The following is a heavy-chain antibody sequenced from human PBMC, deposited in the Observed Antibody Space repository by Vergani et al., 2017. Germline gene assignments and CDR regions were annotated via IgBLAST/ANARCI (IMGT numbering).Heavy chain of an antibody. CDR3: ADLYGDDGFSPF. D-gene: IGHD2-21*01. J-gene: IGHJ4*02. Sequence: QAQLVESGGGVVQPGSSLRLSCAASGFTFTDYGMHWVRQAPGKGLEWVAVIWSNGVNKYYADSVRGRFTFSRDDSKNTVYLQINSLRAEDTAFYYCADLYGDDGFSPFWGQGTLVTVSS. V-gene: IGHV3-33*01. CDR2: IWSNGVNK. CDR1: GFTFTDYG.